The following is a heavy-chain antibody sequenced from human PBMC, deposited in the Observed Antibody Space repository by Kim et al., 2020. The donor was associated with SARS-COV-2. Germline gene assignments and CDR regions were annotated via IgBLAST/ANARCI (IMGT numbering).Heavy chain of an antibody. J-gene: IGHJ5*02. Sequence: GRFTISRANAKNSLYLQMNSLRAEDTAVYYCAREGSAYYDSSGYYFWFDPWGQGTLVTVSS. CDR3: AREGSAYYDSSGYYFWFDP. D-gene: IGHD3-22*01. V-gene: IGHV3-11*01.